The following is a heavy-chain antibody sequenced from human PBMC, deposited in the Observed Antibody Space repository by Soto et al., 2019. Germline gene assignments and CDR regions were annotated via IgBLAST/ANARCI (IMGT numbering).Heavy chain of an antibody. J-gene: IGHJ4*02. Sequence: GASVKVSCKASGYTFTSYGISWVRQAPGQGLEWMGWISAYNGNTNYAQKLQGRVTMTTDTSTSTAYMELRSLRSDDTAVYYCARVPIAVAEIGNFDYWGQGTLVTASS. CDR3: ARVPIAVAEIGNFDY. V-gene: IGHV1-18*01. D-gene: IGHD6-19*01. CDR1: GYTFTSYG. CDR2: ISAYNGNT.